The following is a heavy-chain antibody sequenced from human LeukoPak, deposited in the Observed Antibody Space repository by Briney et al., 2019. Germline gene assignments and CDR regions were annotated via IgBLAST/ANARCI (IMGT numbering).Heavy chain of an antibody. V-gene: IGHV4-39*01. Sequence: PSETLSLTCTVSGGSISSSSYYWGWIRQPPGKGLAWIGSIYYSGSTYYNPSLKSRVTISVDTSKNQFSLKLSSVTAADTAVYYCARPRVYYYDSSGYYGGQGTLVTVSS. CDR3: ARPRVYYYDSSGYY. CDR1: GGSISSSSYY. J-gene: IGHJ4*02. D-gene: IGHD3-22*01. CDR2: IYYSGST.